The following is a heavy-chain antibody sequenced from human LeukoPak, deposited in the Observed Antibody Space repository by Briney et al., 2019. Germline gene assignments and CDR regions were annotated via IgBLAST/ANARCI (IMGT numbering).Heavy chain of an antibody. CDR2: ISDSGGST. CDR1: GFTFSSYA. V-gene: IGHV3-23*01. D-gene: IGHD3-3*01. Sequence: GGSLRLSCAASGFTFSSYAMSWVRQAPGKGLEWVSSISDSGGSTYYADSLKGRFTISRDNSKNTLYLQMNSLRAEDTAVYYCAKQGGSYDFYFDYWGQGTLVTVSS. CDR3: AKQGGSYDFYFDY. J-gene: IGHJ4*02.